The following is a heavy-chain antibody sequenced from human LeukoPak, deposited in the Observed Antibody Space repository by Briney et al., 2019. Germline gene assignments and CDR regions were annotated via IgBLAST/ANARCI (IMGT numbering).Heavy chain of an antibody. CDR1: GYTFISHG. D-gene: IGHD3-10*01. J-gene: IGHJ4*02. Sequence: ASVKVSCKASGYTFISHGISWVRQAPGQGLEWMGWISAHNGNTNYAQKLQGRVTMTTDTSTSTASMELRSLRSDDTAVYYCARAINYYGSGSYGGYFDYWGQGTLVTVSA. CDR2: ISAHNGNT. V-gene: IGHV1-18*01. CDR3: ARAINYYGSGSYGGYFDY.